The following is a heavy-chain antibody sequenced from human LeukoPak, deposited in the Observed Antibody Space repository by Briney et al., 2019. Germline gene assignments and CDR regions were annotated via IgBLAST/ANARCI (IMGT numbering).Heavy chain of an antibody. CDR3: ASVRITYYYGMDV. V-gene: IGHV4-30-4*01. CDR2: IYYSGST. D-gene: IGHD1-14*01. CDR1: GGSISSGDYY. Sequence: PSETLSLTCTVSGGSISSGDYYWSWIRQSPGKGLEWIGYIYYSGSTHYNPSLKSRVTISIDTSKNQFSLKLSSVTAADTAVYYCASVRITYYYGMDVWGQGTTVTVSS. J-gene: IGHJ6*02.